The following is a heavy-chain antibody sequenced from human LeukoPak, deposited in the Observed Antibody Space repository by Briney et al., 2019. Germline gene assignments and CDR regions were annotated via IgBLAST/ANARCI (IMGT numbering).Heavy chain of an antibody. CDR3: TRGGWELPEGSLDY. Sequence: SGTLSLTCAVSGGFISSGNWWSWVRQPPGKGLAWIGEIYHSGSTNYNPSLKSRVTISVDKSKNQFSLKLSSVTAADTAVYYCTRGGWELPEGSLDYWGQGTRVTVSS. CDR1: GGFISSGNW. D-gene: IGHD1-26*01. V-gene: IGHV4-4*02. CDR2: IYHSGST. J-gene: IGHJ4*02.